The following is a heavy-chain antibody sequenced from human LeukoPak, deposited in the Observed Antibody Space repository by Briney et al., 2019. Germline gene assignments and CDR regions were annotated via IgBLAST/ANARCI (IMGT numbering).Heavy chain of an antibody. J-gene: IGHJ6*03. V-gene: IGHV4-59*12. CDR3: ARNFRPAGYYYMDV. CDR2: IYYSGST. CDR1: GGSISSYY. D-gene: IGHD2/OR15-2a*01. Sequence: KPSETLSLTCTVSGGSISSYYWSWIRQPPGKGLEWIGYIYYSGSTNYNPSLKSRVTISVDTSKNQFSLKLSSVTAADTAVYYCARNFRPAGYYYMDVWGKGTTVTVSS.